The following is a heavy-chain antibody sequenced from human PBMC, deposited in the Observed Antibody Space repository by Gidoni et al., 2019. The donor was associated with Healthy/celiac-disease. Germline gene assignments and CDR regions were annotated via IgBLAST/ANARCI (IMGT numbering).Heavy chain of an antibody. CDR3: AKGYIRGVGDDAFDI. Sequence: EVQLVESGGGLVQPGRSLSLSCSASGFTFDDYAMHWVRQAPGKGLEWVSGISWNSGSIGYADSVKGRFTISRDNAKNSLYLQMNSLRAEDTALYYCAKGYIRGVGDDAFDIWGQGTMVTVSS. J-gene: IGHJ3*02. CDR1: GFTFDDYA. D-gene: IGHD3-10*01. V-gene: IGHV3-9*01. CDR2: ISWNSGSI.